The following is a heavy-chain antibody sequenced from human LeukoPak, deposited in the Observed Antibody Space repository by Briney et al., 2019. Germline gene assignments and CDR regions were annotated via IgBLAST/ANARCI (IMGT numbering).Heavy chain of an antibody. CDR3: ARQDGNAYFYFDL. J-gene: IGHJ4*02. CDR2: IYPSDSDT. V-gene: IGHV5-51*01. D-gene: IGHD2-2*01. CDR1: GYSFTSYW. Sequence: GESLKISCKGSGYSFTSYWIGWVRQMPGKGLEWMGIIYPSDSDTRYSPSFQGQVTISADKSISTAYLQWSSLKASGTAIYYCARQDGNAYFYFDLWGQGTLVTVSS.